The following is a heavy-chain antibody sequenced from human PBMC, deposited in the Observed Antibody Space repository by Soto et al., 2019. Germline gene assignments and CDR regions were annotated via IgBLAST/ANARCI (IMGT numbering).Heavy chain of an antibody. J-gene: IGHJ5*02. V-gene: IGHV3-74*01. CDR2: INHDGSKT. CDR1: QFSFSSYW. Sequence: GGSLRLSCAASQFSFSSYWMHWVRQVPGKGPAWVSRINHDGSKTEYADSVKGRFTISRDNTNNTLYLQMNSLRVEDTAVYYCAAYCYTMTCTHFHGYSWGQGTQVTVSS. CDR3: AAYCYTMTCTHFHGYS. D-gene: IGHD3-16*02.